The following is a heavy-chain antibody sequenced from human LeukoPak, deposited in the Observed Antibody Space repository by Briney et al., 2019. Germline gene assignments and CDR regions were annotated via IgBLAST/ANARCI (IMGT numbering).Heavy chain of an antibody. Sequence: GGSLRLSCAASGFNFNSYWMSWVRQAAGKGLEWVAITKQDGSEISFVNSVKGRFTISRDNATSSLYLQMNSLRGEDTAVYYCARARYGSGGYFFDFWGQGTLVTVSS. CDR2: TKQDGSEI. CDR1: GFNFNSYW. D-gene: IGHD3-10*01. CDR3: ARARYGSGGYFFDF. V-gene: IGHV3-7*04. J-gene: IGHJ4*02.